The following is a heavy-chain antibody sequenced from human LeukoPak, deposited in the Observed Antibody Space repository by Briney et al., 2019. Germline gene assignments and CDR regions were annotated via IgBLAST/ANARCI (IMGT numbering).Heavy chain of an antibody. V-gene: IGHV4-30-2*01. Sequence: RPSETLSLTCAVSGVSISSGGYSWSWIRQPPGKGLEWIGYIYHSGSTYYNPSLKSRVTISVDRSKNQFSLKLSSVTAADTAVYYCARVLSAGAFDIWGQGTMVTVSS. CDR2: IYHSGST. CDR3: ARVLSAGAFDI. CDR1: GVSISSGGYS. J-gene: IGHJ3*02. D-gene: IGHD2-8*01.